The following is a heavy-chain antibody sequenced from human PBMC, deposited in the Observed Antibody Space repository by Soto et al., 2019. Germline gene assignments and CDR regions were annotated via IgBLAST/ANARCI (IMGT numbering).Heavy chain of an antibody. CDR1: GFTFSSYY. D-gene: IGHD1-26*01. V-gene: IGHV3-7*01. CDR2: VNEDGSEK. J-gene: IGHJ4*02. CDR3: ANWGGAGSHC. Sequence: VQLVESGGGVVQPGRSLRLSCAASGFTFSSYYMSWVRQAQGKGLEWVANVNEDGSEKYYVDSVKGRFTVSRDNAKNSLYLQMNSLRAEEAAGYYCANWGGAGSHCWGQGAVVTVAS.